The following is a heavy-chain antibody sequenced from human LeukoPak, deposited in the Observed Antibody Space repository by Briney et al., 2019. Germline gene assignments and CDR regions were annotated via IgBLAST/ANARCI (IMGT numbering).Heavy chain of an antibody. CDR1: GDSINSLDL. CDR2: MYLSGTT. J-gene: IGHJ4*02. D-gene: IGHD3-22*01. Sequence: SGTLSLTRTVSGDSINSLDLRSWVRQPPGKGLEWIGEMYLSGTTHSNPSVKSRVTISIDKSKNQFFLNLSSVTAADTAVYYCAGLVGRYSSGLYYYYFDYWGQGTLVTVSS. CDR3: AGLVGRYSSGLYYYYFDY. V-gene: IGHV4-4*02.